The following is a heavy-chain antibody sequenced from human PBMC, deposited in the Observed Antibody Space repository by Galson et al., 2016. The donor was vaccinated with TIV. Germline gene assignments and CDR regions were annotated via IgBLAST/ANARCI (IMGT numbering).Heavy chain of an antibody. Sequence: CAISGDSVSSHSAAWNWIRQSPSRGLEWLGRTYYRSKWYNDYAASVKSRITINPDTSKDQFSLQLTSVTPEDAAVYYCARGAPSVFGVIMTLDYWGQGTLVPFTS. D-gene: IGHD3-3*01. CDR3: ARGAPSVFGVIMTLDY. CDR2: TYYRSKWYN. J-gene: IGHJ4*02. V-gene: IGHV6-1*01. CDR1: GDSVSSHSAA.